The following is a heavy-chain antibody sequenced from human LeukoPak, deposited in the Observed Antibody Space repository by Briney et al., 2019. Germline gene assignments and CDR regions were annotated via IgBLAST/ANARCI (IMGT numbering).Heavy chain of an antibody. Sequence: SETLSLTCTVSGGSISSYYWSWIRQPPGKGLEWIGYIYYSGSTNYNPSLKSRVTISVDTSKNQFSLKLSPVTAADTAVYYCAKLVVTAIQDAFDIWGQGTMVTVSS. J-gene: IGHJ3*02. D-gene: IGHD2-21*02. V-gene: IGHV4-59*01. CDR2: IYYSGST. CDR1: GGSISSYY. CDR3: AKLVVTAIQDAFDI.